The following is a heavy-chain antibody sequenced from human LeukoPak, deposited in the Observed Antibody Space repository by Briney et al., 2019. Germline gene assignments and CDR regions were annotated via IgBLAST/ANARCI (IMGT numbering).Heavy chain of an antibody. CDR1: GFTFSDYY. Sequence: GGSLRLSCAASGFTFSDYYMSWIRQAPGKGLEWVSYISSSGSTIYYADSVKGRFTISRDNAKNSLYLQMNSLRAEDTAVYYCARDAPNYDFWSGYYYRTLYYYYGMDVWGQGTTVTVSS. V-gene: IGHV3-11*01. D-gene: IGHD3-3*01. CDR2: ISSSGSTI. CDR3: ARDAPNYDFWSGYYYRTLYYYYGMDV. J-gene: IGHJ6*02.